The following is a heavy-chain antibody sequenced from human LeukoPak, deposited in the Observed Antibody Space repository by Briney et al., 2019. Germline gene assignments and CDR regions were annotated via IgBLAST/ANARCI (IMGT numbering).Heavy chain of an antibody. D-gene: IGHD6-6*01. V-gene: IGHV3-30*18. J-gene: IGHJ4*02. CDR1: GFTFSSYG. CDR3: AKEYGRGSSSFIDY. CDR2: ISYDGSNK. Sequence: GGSLRLSCAASGFTFSSYGMHWVRQAPGKGLEWVAVISYDGSNKYYADSVKGRFTISRDNSKNTLYLQMNSLRAEDTAVYYCAKEYGRGSSSFIDYWGQGTLVTVSS.